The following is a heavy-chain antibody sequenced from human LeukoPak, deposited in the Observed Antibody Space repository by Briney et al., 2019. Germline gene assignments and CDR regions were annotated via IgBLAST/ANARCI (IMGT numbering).Heavy chain of an antibody. CDR1: GGTFSSYA. CDR2: IIPIFGTA. J-gene: IGHJ5*02. V-gene: IGHV1-69*06. Sequence: SVKVSCKASGGTFSSYAISWVRQAPGQGLEWMGGIIPIFGTANYAQKFQGRVTITADKSTSTAYMELSSLRSEDTAVYYCARRGTIAVPDFWFDPWGQGTLVIVSS. D-gene: IGHD6-19*01. CDR3: ARRGTIAVPDFWFDP.